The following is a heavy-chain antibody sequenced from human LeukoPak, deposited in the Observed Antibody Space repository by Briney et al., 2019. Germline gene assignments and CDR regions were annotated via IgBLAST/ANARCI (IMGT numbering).Heavy chain of an antibody. V-gene: IGHV3-30-3*01. Sequence: GGSLRLSCAASGFTFSSYAMHWVRQAPGKGLEWVAVISYDGSNKYYADSVKGRFTISRDNSKNTLYLQMNSLRAEDTAVYYCARDGATYCSSTSCVRYYYMDVWGKGTTVTVSS. CDR2: ISYDGSNK. D-gene: IGHD2-2*01. CDR1: GFTFSSYA. J-gene: IGHJ6*03. CDR3: ARDGATYCSSTSCVRYYYMDV.